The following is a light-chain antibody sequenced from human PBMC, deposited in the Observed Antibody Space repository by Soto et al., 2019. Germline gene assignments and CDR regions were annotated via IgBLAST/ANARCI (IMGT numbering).Light chain of an antibody. CDR1: QTVRDN. Sequence: EIVMTQSPATLSVSPGERATLSCRASQTVRDNLAWYQQKPGQAPRLLIYGASIRATGIPARFSGSGSGTEFTLTIDTLQSEDFASYYCQQYNIWPLTFGGGTKVEIK. CDR3: QQYNIWPLT. J-gene: IGKJ4*01. V-gene: IGKV3D-15*03. CDR2: GAS.